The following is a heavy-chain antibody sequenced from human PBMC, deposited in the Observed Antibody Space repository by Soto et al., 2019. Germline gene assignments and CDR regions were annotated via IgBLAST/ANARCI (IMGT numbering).Heavy chain of an antibody. D-gene: IGHD6-13*01. CDR1: GYRFLTYS. CDR2: IFSSDSYA. J-gene: IGHJ4*02. Sequence: GESLKISCKGSGYRFLTYSIGWVRQMPGKGLEWMGNIFSSDSYARYSPSFQGQVTISVDRSISTAYLQWSSLKASDTAMYYCTTWRCSRWFDDWGQGPKVTVAS. CDR3: TTWRCSRWFDD. V-gene: IGHV5-51*01.